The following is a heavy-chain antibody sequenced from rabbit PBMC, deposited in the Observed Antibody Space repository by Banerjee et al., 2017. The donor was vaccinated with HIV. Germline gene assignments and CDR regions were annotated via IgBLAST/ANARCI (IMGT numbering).Heavy chain of an antibody. V-gene: IGHV1S40*01. Sequence: QSLEESGGDLVKPGTSLTLTCTASGFSFSSSYGMCWVRQAPGKGPEWIACIATGDGGTYYASWAKGRFTISKTSSTTVTLQMTSLTAADTATYFCARAASGGDRTLKLWGQGTLVTVS. CDR3: ARAASGGDRTLKL. CDR2: IATGDGGT. J-gene: IGHJ6*01. CDR1: GFSFSSSYG. D-gene: IGHD1-1*01.